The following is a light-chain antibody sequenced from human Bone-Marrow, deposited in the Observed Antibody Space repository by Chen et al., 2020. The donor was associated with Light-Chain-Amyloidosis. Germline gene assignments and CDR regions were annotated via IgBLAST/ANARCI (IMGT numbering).Light chain of an antibody. Sequence: SYELTQPPSVSVSPGQTARITCSGDDLPTKYAYWYQQEPGQAPVLVIHRDTERPSGISERFSGSSSGTTATLTISGVQAEDEAYYHCQSADSSGTYEVIFGGGTKLTVL. CDR2: RDT. CDR1: DLPTKY. V-gene: IGLV3-25*03. J-gene: IGLJ2*01. CDR3: QSADSSGTYEVI.